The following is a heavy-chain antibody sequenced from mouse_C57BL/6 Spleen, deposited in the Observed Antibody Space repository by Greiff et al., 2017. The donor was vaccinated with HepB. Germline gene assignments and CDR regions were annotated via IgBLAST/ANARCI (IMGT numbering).Heavy chain of an antibody. CDR1: GYTFTSYW. J-gene: IGHJ4*01. V-gene: IGHV1-55*01. CDR2: IYPGSGST. Sequence: VQLQQPGAELVKPGASVKMSCKASGYTFTSYWITWVKLRPGQGLEWIGDIYPGSGSTNYNEKFKSKATLTVDTSSSTAYMQLSSLTSEDSAVYYCAAEDGYHYAMDYWGQGTSVTVSS. CDR3: AAEDGYHYAMDY. D-gene: IGHD2-2*01.